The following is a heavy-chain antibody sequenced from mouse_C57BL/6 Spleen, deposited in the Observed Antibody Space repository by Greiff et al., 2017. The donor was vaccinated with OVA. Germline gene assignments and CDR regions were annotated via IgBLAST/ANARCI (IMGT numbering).Heavy chain of an antibody. CDR3: AREADWYFDV. CDR2: IYPGSGNT. Sequence: VQLQESGAELVRPGASVKLSCKASGYTFTDYYINWVKQRPGQGLEWIARIYPGSGNTYYNEKFKGKATLTAEKSSSTAYMQLSSLTSEDSAVYFCAREADWYFDVWGTGTTVTVSS. J-gene: IGHJ1*03. CDR1: GYTFTDYY. D-gene: IGHD3-2*02. V-gene: IGHV1-76*01.